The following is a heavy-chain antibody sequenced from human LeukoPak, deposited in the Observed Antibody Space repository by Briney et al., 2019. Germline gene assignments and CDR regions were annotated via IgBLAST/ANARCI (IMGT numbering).Heavy chain of an antibody. CDR1: GGSISSSSYY. CDR2: IYYSGST. CDR3: ARVVKYSSGWYLGY. D-gene: IGHD6-19*01. Sequence: SPSETLSLTCTVSGGSISSSSYYWGWIRQPPGKGLEWIGSIYYSGSTYHNPSLKSRVTISVDTSKNQFSLKLSSVTAADTAVYYCARVVKYSSGWYLGYWGQGTLVTVSS. V-gene: IGHV4-39*07. J-gene: IGHJ4*02.